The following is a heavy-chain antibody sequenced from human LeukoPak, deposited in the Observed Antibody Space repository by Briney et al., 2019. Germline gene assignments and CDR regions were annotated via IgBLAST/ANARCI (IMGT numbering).Heavy chain of an antibody. CDR2: INHSGST. V-gene: IGHV4-34*01. CDR3: ARRDYYYYYGMDV. Sequence: SETLSLTCAVYGGSFSGYYWSWIRQPPGKGLEWIGEINHSGSTSYNPSLKSRVTISVDTSKNQFSLKLSSVTAADPAVYYCARRDYYYYYGMDVWGQGTTVTVSS. J-gene: IGHJ6*02. CDR1: GGSFSGYY.